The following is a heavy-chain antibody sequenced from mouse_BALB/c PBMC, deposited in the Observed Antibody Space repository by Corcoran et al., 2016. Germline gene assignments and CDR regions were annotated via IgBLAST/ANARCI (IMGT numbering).Heavy chain of an antibody. J-gene: IGHJ2*01. D-gene: IGHD2-1*01. CDR2: IDPENGNT. CDR3: ARVSTGYYFAY. V-gene: IGHV14-1*02. Sequence: EVQLQQSGAELVRPGALVKLSCKASGFNIKDYYMHWVKQRPEQGLEWIGWIDPENGNTIYDPKFQGKASITADTSANTAYLQRSSLTSEDTAVYYCARVSTGYYFAYWGQGTTLTVSS. CDR1: GFNIKDYY.